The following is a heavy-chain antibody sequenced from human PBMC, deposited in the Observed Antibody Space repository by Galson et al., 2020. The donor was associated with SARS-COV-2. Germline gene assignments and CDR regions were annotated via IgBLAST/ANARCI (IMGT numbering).Heavy chain of an antibody. Sequence: GESLKISCAASGFTFSSYGMHWVRQAPGKGLEWVAVIWYDGSNKYYADSVKGRFTISRDNSKNTLYLQMNSLRAEDTAVYYCARDFRWADSSGYYDYWGQGTLVTVSS. CDR3: ARDFRWADSSGYYDY. J-gene: IGHJ4*02. CDR2: IWYDGSNK. V-gene: IGHV3-33*01. CDR1: GFTFSSYG. D-gene: IGHD3-22*01.